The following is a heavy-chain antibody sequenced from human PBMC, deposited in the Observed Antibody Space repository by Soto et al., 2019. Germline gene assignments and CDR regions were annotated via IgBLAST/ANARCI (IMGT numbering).Heavy chain of an antibody. CDR1: GFTFSSSA. CDR2: ISSDGGNT. D-gene: IGHD2-21*01. J-gene: IGHJ3*02. V-gene: IGHV3-64*01. CDR3: ARRRDVWYAFES. Sequence: EVQLVESGGDLVQPGGSLRLSCAASGFTFSSSAMHWVRQAPGKGLEYVSSISSDGGNTYYANFVKGRFTISRDNSKNILYLQMGSLRAEDMAVYYCARRRDVWYAFESWGQGTMVTVPS.